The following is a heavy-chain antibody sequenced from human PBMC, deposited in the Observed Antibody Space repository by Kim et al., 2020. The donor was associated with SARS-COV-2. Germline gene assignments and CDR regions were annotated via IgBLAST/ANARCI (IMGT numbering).Heavy chain of an antibody. CDR1: GGSFSGYY. J-gene: IGHJ4*02. CDR3: ARGRYSSSWQKQFDY. D-gene: IGHD6-13*01. V-gene: IGHV4-34*01. CDR2: INHSGST. Sequence: SETLSLTCAVYGGSFSGYYWSWIRQPPGKGLEWIGEINHSGSTNYNPSLKSRVTISVDTSKNQFSLKLSPVTAADTAVYYCARGRYSSSWQKQFDYWGQGTLVTVSS.